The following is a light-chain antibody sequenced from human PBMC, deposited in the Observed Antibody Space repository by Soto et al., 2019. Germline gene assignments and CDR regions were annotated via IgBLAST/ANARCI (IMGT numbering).Light chain of an antibody. Sequence: DIQMTQSPSTLSASVGDRVTITCRASQSITSWLAWYQLKPGKAPKLLIYKASSLKSGVPSRFSGSGSRTEFTLAINSLQRDDFETYYCQQYNSYWTFGQGNKVEIK. CDR3: QQYNSYWT. J-gene: IGKJ1*01. V-gene: IGKV1-5*03. CDR2: KAS. CDR1: QSITSW.